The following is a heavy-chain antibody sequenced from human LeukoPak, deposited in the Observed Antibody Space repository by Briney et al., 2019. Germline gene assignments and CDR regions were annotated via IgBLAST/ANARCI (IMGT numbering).Heavy chain of an antibody. J-gene: IGHJ4*02. CDR1: GYTFTGYY. Sequence: ASVKLSCKASGYTFTGYYMHWVRQAPGQRLEWMRWINPKSGGTNYAQKFHARVTMTTYTSISTSYMELSKLRSDEPTAYYCERAIVWFGLGWGEGRLVSVSS. V-gene: IGHV1-2*02. CDR3: ERAIVWFGLG. D-gene: IGHD3-10*01. CDR2: INPKSGGT.